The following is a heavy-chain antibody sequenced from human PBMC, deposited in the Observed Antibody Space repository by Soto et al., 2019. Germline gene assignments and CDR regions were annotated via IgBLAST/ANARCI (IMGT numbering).Heavy chain of an antibody. CDR3: ARYPVVITKNRAFDI. D-gene: IGHD3-22*01. CDR1: GGSISSYY. V-gene: IGHV4-59*01. Sequence: NPSETLSLTCTVSGGSISSYYWSWIRQPPGKGLEWIGYIYYSGSTNYNPSLKSRVTISVDTSKNQFSLKLSSVTAADTAVYYCARYPVVITKNRAFDIWGQGTMVTVSS. CDR2: IYYSGST. J-gene: IGHJ3*02.